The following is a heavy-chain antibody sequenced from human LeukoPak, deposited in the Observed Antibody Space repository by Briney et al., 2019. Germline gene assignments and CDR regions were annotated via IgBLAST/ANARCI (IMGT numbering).Heavy chain of an antibody. D-gene: IGHD2-8*02. CDR1: GYSFTNYW. J-gene: IGHJ3*02. Sequence: GESLTISCKASGYSFTNYWIAWVRQTPGTGLEWMGTIYPGDSEARYSPSFQGQVTLSVDRSITTAYLQWPSLKASDTAIYYCARPYSTGIRDAYDMWGQGTMAIVSS. V-gene: IGHV5-51*01. CDR3: ARPYSTGIRDAYDM. CDR2: IYPGDSEA.